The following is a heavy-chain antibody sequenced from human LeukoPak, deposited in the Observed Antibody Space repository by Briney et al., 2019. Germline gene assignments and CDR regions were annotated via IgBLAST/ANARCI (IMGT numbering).Heavy chain of an antibody. J-gene: IGHJ4*02. V-gene: IGHV3-23*01. CDR3: VKDIQVTY. Sequence: GGSLRLSCAASGFGFNDAAMTWVRQAPGKGLEWVSLISSSGANTYYADSVKGRFTISRDNSKNTLFLQMNNLRAEDTAMYYCVKDIQVTYWGQGTLVTVSS. CDR1: GFGFNDAA. D-gene: IGHD4-23*01. CDR2: ISSSGANT.